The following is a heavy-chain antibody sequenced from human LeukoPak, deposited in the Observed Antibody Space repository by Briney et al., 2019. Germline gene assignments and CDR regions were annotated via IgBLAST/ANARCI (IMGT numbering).Heavy chain of an antibody. Sequence: PGGSLRLSCSAPGFTFSSYAMHSVRPAPGKGLEYGSAICSNGGSTYYADSVKGRFTISRDNSKNTLYLQKSRLRADGTAVYYCVKGFYGILTAYWGGGDYWGQGTLVTVSS. CDR3: VKGFYGILTAYWGGGDY. V-gene: IGHV3-64D*06. CDR1: GFTFSSYA. J-gene: IGHJ4*02. D-gene: IGHD3-9*01. CDR2: ICSNGGST.